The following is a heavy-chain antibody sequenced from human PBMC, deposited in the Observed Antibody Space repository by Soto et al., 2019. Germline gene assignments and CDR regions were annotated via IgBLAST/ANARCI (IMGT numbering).Heavy chain of an antibody. J-gene: IGHJ4*02. Sequence: GFPRLSCAASGFTFSSYGMHWVRQAPGKGLEWVAVIWYDGSNKYYADSVKGRFTISRDNSKNTLYLQMNSLRAEDTAVYYCARDPLGVSGYYYSYFDYWGQGTLVTVSS. D-gene: IGHD3-22*01. CDR3: ARDPLGVSGYYYSYFDY. V-gene: IGHV3-33*01. CDR2: IWYDGSNK. CDR1: GFTFSSYG.